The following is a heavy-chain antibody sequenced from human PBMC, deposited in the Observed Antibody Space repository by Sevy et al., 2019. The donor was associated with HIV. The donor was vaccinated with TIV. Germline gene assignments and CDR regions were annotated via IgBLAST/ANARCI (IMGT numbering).Heavy chain of an antibody. Sequence: GGSLRLSCAASGFTFSSYAMSWVRQAPGKGLEWVSAISGSGGSTYYADSVKGRFTISRDNSKNTLYLQMNSLRAEDTAVYCCAKAGYYDSSGYYFDYWGQGTLVTVSS. J-gene: IGHJ4*02. D-gene: IGHD3-22*01. CDR1: GFTFSSYA. CDR3: AKAGYYDSSGYYFDY. V-gene: IGHV3-23*01. CDR2: ISGSGGST.